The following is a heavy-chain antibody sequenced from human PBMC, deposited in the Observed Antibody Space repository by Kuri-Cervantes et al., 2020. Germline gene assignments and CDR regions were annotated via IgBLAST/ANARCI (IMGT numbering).Heavy chain of an antibody. V-gene: IGHV3-11*04. CDR3: AKDFGATVTTIWYFDL. CDR1: GFTFSDYY. CDR2: VSSSGSTI. J-gene: IGHJ2*01. D-gene: IGHD4-17*01. Sequence: GGSLRLSCAASGFTFSDYYMSWIRQAPGKGLEWVSYVSSSGSTIYYADSVKGRFTISRDNSKNTLYLQMNSLRAEDTAVYYCAKDFGATVTTIWYFDLWGRGPLVTVSS.